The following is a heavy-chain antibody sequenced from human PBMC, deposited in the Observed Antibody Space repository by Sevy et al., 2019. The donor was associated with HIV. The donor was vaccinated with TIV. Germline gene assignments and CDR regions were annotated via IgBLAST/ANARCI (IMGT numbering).Heavy chain of an antibody. J-gene: IGHJ4*02. CDR2: ISSSSGTR. V-gene: IGHV3-48*02. CDR3: ASRGYCGGGSCYSGPNDY. Sequence: GGSLRLSCAASTSTFSSYSMHWVRQAPGKGLEWVSYISSSSGTRYYADSVKGRFTISRDNAKNSLFLQMNSLRDEDTAVYYCASRGYCGGGSCYSGPNDYWGQGTLVTVSS. D-gene: IGHD2-15*01. CDR1: TSTFSSYS.